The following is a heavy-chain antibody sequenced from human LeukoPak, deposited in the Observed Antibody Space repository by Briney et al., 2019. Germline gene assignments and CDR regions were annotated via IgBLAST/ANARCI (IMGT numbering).Heavy chain of an antibody. Sequence: GGSLRLSCAASGFTFSSYAMSWVRQAPGKGLEWVSDISGSGGPTYYADSVKGRFIISRDNSKNTLYPQMNSLRAEDTAVYYCAEQVSDYDSSTYYYYWGQGALVTVSS. CDR3: AEQVSDYDSSTYYYY. CDR2: ISGSGGPT. V-gene: IGHV3-23*01. D-gene: IGHD3-22*01. CDR1: GFTFSSYA. J-gene: IGHJ4*02.